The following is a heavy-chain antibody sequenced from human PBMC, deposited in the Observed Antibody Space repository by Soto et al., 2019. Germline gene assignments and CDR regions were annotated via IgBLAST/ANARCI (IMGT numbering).Heavy chain of an antibody. D-gene: IGHD2-15*01. J-gene: IGHJ4*02. V-gene: IGHV4-39*01. CDR3: ATAGGCSGGSCYGLVGY. CDR1: GGSISSSSYY. Sequence: PSETLSLTCTVSGGSISSSSYYWGWIRQPPGKGLEWIGSIYYSGSTYYNPSLKSRVTISVDTSKNQFSLKLGSVTAAATAGYYCATAGGCSGGSCYGLVGYWGQGALVTVSS. CDR2: IYYSGST.